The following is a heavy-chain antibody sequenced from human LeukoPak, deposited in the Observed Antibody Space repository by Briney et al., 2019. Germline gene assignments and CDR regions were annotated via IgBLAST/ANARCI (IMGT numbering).Heavy chain of an antibody. CDR1: GGSISSGDYY. D-gene: IGHD4-17*01. CDR2: IYYSGST. Sequence: SETLSLTCTVSGGSISSGDYYWSWIRQHPGRGLEWIGYIYYSGSTYFHPSLKSRVTISVDTSKNHFSLKLSSMTAADTAVYYCARSKSGDYSDYWGQGTLVTVSS. J-gene: IGHJ4*02. CDR3: ARSKSGDYSDY. V-gene: IGHV4-31*03.